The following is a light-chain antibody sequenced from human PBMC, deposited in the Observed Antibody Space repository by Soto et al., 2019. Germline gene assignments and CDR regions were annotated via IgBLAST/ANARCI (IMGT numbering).Light chain of an antibody. CDR1: QGIGDT. V-gene: IGKV3-15*01. CDR3: MQGTYWPPRT. J-gene: IGKJ2*01. Sequence: EVVLTQSPATLSVSPGEGVTLSCRASQGIGDTLAWYQHKPGQTPRLLIYDTSARATGVPARFSGSRSGTDFTLRISRVEAEDVGVYYCMQGTYWPPRTFGQGTKLEIK. CDR2: DTS.